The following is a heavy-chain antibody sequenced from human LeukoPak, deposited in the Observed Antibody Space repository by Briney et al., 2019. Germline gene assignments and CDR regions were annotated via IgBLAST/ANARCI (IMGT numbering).Heavy chain of an antibody. CDR1: GGTFSSYA. CDR2: IIPIFGTA. V-gene: IGHV1-69*05. J-gene: IGHJ5*02. Sequence: ASVKVSCKASGGTFSSYAISWVRQAPGQGLEWMGGIIPIFGTANYAQKFQGRVTITTDESTSTAYMELSSLRSEDTAVYYCARVVRTSLPGYDFWSGYHLSWFDPWGQGTLVTVSS. CDR3: ARVVRTSLPGYDFWSGYHLSWFDP. D-gene: IGHD3-3*01.